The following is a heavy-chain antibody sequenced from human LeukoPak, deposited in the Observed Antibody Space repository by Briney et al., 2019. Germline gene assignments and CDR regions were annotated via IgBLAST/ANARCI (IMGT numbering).Heavy chain of an antibody. V-gene: IGHV3-23*01. D-gene: IGHD5-18*01. J-gene: IGHJ4*02. Sequence: GGSLRLSCAASGFTFSSYGMNWVRQAPGKGLEWVSAISGNVVSTYYADSVKGRFTISRDNSKNTLYLQMNSLRAEDTAIYYCAKRGYSSGYSYYFDYWGQGTLVTVSS. CDR3: AKRGYSSGYSYYFDY. CDR1: GFTFSSYG. CDR2: ISGNVVST.